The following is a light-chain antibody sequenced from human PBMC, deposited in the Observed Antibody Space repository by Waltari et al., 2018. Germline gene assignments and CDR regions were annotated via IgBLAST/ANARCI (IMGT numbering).Light chain of an antibody. J-gene: IGKJ1*01. V-gene: IGKV1-8*01. Sequence: AIRMTQSPSSFSASTVDRVTITCRASQGISSQLAWYQQKPGKAPKLLIYAASTLQSGVPSRFSGSGSGTDFTLTISCLQSEDFATYYWQQYYSYPWTFGQGTKVEIK. CDR2: AAS. CDR3: QQYYSYPWT. CDR1: QGISSQ.